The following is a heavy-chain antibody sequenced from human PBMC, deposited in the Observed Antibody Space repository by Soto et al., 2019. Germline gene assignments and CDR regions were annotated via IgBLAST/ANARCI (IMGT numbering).Heavy chain of an antibody. Sequence: SETLSLTCTVSGGSMKTFFWNWIRQSPGKGLEWIGFIYYTGSTYYNPSLKSRVSMSVDTARNQFSLRLTSVTAADTATYYCATGSMAANGVDYWGPGTLVTVSS. CDR3: ATGSMAANGVDY. CDR2: IYYTGST. V-gene: IGHV4-59*01. D-gene: IGHD6-13*01. J-gene: IGHJ4*02. CDR1: GGSMKTFF.